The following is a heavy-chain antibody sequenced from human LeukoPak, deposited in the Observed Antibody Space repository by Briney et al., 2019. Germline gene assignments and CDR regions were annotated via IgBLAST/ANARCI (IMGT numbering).Heavy chain of an antibody. J-gene: IGHJ4*02. CDR3: ASVGLSDSGTRDY. D-gene: IGHD4/OR15-4a*01. CDR2: IYYSGST. Sequence: SETLSLTCTVSGGSISSYYWSWIRQPPGKGLEWIGYIYYSGSTNYNPSLKSRVTISVDTSKNQFSLKLGSVTAADTAVYYCASVGLSDSGTRDYWGQGTLVTVSS. V-gene: IGHV4-59*01. CDR1: GGSISSYY.